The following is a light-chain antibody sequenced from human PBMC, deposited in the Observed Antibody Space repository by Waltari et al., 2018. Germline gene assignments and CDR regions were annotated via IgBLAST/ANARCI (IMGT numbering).Light chain of an antibody. CDR3: QQDNEWPPIT. Sequence: EIVLTQSPATLSVSQGERVTLSCRASQSLYINLAWNQQKPGQPPRLLIYRASTRATGVPPRFSGTGSGTQFTLTISSLQSEDSGVYYCQQDNEWPPITFGQGTRLEIQ. CDR1: QSLYIN. CDR2: RAS. V-gene: IGKV3-15*01. J-gene: IGKJ5*01.